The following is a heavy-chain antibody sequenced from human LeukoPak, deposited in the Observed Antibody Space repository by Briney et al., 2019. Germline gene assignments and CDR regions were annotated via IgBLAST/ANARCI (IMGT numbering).Heavy chain of an antibody. V-gene: IGHV4-30-4*01. Sequence: SETLSLTCTVSGGSISSVDYYWSWIRQPPGKGLEWIGYIYYSGSTYYDPSLKSRVMISVDASKNQFPLKLSSVTAADTAVYYCARLGIDYDILTGYIPDAFDIWGQGTMVTVSS. D-gene: IGHD3-9*01. CDR2: IYYSGST. CDR1: GGSISSVDYY. J-gene: IGHJ3*02. CDR3: ARLGIDYDILTGYIPDAFDI.